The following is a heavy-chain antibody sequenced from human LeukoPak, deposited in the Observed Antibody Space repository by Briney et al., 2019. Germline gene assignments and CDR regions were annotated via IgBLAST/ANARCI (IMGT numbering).Heavy chain of an antibody. CDR3: ASSAAGTPGYYYYGMDV. V-gene: IGHV1-69*04. D-gene: IGHD6-13*01. CDR1: GGTFSSYA. CDR2: IIPILGIA. J-gene: IGHJ6*02. Sequence: ASVKVSCKASGGTFSSYAMSWVRQAPGQGLEWMGRIIPILGIANYAQKFQGRVTITADKSTSTAYMELSSLRSEDTAVYYCASSAAGTPGYYYYGMDVWGQGTTVTVSS.